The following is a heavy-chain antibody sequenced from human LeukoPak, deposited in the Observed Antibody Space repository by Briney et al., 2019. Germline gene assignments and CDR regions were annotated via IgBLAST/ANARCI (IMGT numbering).Heavy chain of an antibody. V-gene: IGHV1-24*01. CDR1: GYTLTELS. D-gene: IGHD4-23*01. CDR3: ARGGNSGHYYYYYMDV. Sequence: GASVKVSCKVSGYTLTELSMHWVRQAPGKGLEWMGGFDPEDGETIYAQKFQGRVTMTEDTSTDTAYMELSSLRSEDTAVYYCARGGNSGHYYYYYMDVWGKGTTVTVSS. CDR2: FDPEDGET. J-gene: IGHJ6*03.